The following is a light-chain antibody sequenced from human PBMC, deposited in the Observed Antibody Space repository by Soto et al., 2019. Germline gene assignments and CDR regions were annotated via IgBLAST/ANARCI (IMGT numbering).Light chain of an antibody. CDR3: SSYTTSSTRV. Sequence: QSVLTQPASVSGSPGQSITISCTGTSSDVGAYDFVSWYQQHPDKAPKLMIYEVRNRLSGVSNRFSGSKSVNTATLTISGLQAEDEADYYCSSYTTSSTRVFGTGTKVTVL. J-gene: IGLJ1*01. V-gene: IGLV2-14*03. CDR1: SSDVGAYDF. CDR2: EVR.